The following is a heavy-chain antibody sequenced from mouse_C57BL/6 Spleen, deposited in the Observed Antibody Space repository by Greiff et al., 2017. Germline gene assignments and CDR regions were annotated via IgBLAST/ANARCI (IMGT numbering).Heavy chain of an antibody. Sequence: QVQLQQPGPELVKPGASVKISCKASGYSFTSYYIHWVKQRPGQGLEWIGWIYPGSGNTKYNEKFKGKATLTADTSSSTAYMQLSSLTSEDSAVYYCARERDYSLDYWGQGTTLTVSS. CDR1: GYSFTSYY. D-gene: IGHD2-12*01. J-gene: IGHJ2*01. V-gene: IGHV1-66*01. CDR3: ARERDYSLDY. CDR2: IYPGSGNT.